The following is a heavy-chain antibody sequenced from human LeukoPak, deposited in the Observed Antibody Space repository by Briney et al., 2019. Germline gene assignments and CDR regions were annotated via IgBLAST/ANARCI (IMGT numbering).Heavy chain of an antibody. CDR3: ARDRPLWELPFAFDI. V-gene: IGHV3-7*01. CDR1: GFTFSSYW. Sequence: GGSLRLSCAASGFTFSSYWMSWVRQAPGKGLEWVANIKQDGSEKYYVDSVKGRFTISRDNAKNSLYLQMNSLRAEDTAVYYCARDRPLWELPFAFDIWGQGTMVTVSS. D-gene: IGHD1-26*01. CDR2: IKQDGSEK. J-gene: IGHJ3*02.